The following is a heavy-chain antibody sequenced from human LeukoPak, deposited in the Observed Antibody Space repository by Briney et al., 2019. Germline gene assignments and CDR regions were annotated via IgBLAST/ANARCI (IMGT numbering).Heavy chain of an antibody. CDR3: ARASGRYYYDSSGLVPLDY. D-gene: IGHD3-22*01. J-gene: IGHJ4*02. CDR2: ISAYNGNT. V-gene: IGHV1-18*01. CDR1: GYTFTSYG. Sequence: GASVKVSCKASGYTFTSYGISWVRQAPVQGLEWMGWISAYNGNTNYAQKLQGRVTMTTDTSTSTAYMELRSLRSDDTAVYYCARASGRYYYDSSGLVPLDYWGQGTLVTVSS.